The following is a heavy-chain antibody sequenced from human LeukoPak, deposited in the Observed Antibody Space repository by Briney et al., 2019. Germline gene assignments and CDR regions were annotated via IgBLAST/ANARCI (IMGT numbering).Heavy chain of an antibody. CDR2: IYYSGST. V-gene: IGHV4-59*01. CDR1: GGSISSYY. J-gene: IGHJ4*02. CDR3: ARSGADRVYYFDY. Sequence: PSETLSLTCTVSGGSISSYYWSWIRQPPGKGLEWIGYIYYSGSTNYNPFLKSRVTISVDTSKNQFSLKLSSVTAADTAVYYCARSGADRVYYFDYWGQGTLVTVSS. D-gene: IGHD1-14*01.